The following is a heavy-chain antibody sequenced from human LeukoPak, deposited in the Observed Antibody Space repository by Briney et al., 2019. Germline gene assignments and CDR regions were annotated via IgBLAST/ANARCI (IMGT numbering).Heavy chain of an antibody. J-gene: IGHJ4*02. CDR1: GGSISNYY. CDR2: IYYTGST. D-gene: IGHD6-13*01. CDR3: ARGVYIAAAQYGY. V-gene: IGHV4-59*01. Sequence: SETLSLTCTVSGGSISNYYWSWIRQPPGKGLEWIGYIYYTGSTNYNPSLKSRVTISVDTSKNQFSLKLNSVTAADTAVYYCARGVYIAAAQYGYWGQGTLVTVSS.